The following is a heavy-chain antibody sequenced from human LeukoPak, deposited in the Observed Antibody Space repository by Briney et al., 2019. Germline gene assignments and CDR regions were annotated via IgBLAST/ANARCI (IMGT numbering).Heavy chain of an antibody. CDR2: ISSSSSYI. CDR3: ARVGAPEAFDY. J-gene: IGHJ4*02. V-gene: IGHV3-21*01. CDR1: GFTFSSYS. D-gene: IGHD1-26*01. Sequence: GGSLRLSCAASGFTFSSYSMNWVRQAPGKGLEWVSSISSSSSYIYYADSVKGRFTISRDNAKNSLYPQMNSLRAEDTAVYYCARVGAPEAFDYWGQGTLVTVSS.